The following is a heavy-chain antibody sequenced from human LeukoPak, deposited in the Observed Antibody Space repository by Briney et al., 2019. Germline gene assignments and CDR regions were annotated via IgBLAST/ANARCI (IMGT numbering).Heavy chain of an antibody. J-gene: IGHJ4*02. CDR1: GGSISSGGYY. V-gene: IGHV4-31*03. CDR3: ARFSGSYYGKTFDY. D-gene: IGHD1-26*01. CDR2: IYYSGST. Sequence: SETLSLTCTVSGGSISSGGYYWSWIRQHPGKGLEWIGYIYYSGSTYYNPSLKSRVTISVDTSKNQFSLKLSSVTAADTAVYYCARFSGSYYGKTFDYWGQGTLVTVSS.